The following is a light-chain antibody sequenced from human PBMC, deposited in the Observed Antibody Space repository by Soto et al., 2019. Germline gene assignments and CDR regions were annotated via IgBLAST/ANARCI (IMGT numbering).Light chain of an antibody. Sequence: DIQMTQSPSSLSASVGDRVTITCRTSQRITTYLNWYQQKPGKAPNLLIYAASSLQSGVPSRFSGSGSGTDFTLTISSLQAEDSATYYCQQSYSTPYTFGQGTKLEIK. J-gene: IGKJ2*01. CDR3: QQSYSTPYT. CDR1: QRITTY. V-gene: IGKV1-39*01. CDR2: AAS.